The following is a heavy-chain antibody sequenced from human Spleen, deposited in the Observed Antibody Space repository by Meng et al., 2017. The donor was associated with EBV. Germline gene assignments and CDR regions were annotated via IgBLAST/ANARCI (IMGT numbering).Heavy chain of an antibody. V-gene: IGHV2-5*02. CDR2: IYWDDDK. CDR1: GFSLDTSGVA. CDR3: VHTSTPSSWQPDF. Sequence: KESGPALMKPTQNLTLTCTFSGFSLDTSGVAVGWIRQTPGKPLEWLALIYWDDDKRYSPSLENRLTITRGTSRNQVVLTITNVDPADTGTYFCVHTSTPSSWQPDFWGQGILVTVSS. D-gene: IGHD6-13*01. J-gene: IGHJ4*02.